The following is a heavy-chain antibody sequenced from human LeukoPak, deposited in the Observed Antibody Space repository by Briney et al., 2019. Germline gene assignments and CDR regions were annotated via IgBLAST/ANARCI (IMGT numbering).Heavy chain of an antibody. D-gene: IGHD3-3*01. V-gene: IGHV5-51*01. CDR1: GYSFTSYW. J-gene: IGHJ4*02. CDR3: ARTSGDYDFWSGVGYYFDY. Sequence: GESLKISCKGSGYSFTSYWIGWVRQMPGKGLEWMGIIYPGDSDTRYSPSFQGQVTISADKSISTAYLQWSSLKASDTAMYYCARTSGDYDFWSGVGYYFDYWGQGTLVTVSS. CDR2: IYPGDSDT.